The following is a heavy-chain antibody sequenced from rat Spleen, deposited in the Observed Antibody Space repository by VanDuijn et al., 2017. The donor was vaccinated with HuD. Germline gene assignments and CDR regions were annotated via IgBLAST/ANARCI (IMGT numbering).Heavy chain of an antibody. CDR1: GFTFSHYD. CDR2: ISYDGSST. CDR3: ARHEGTADY. V-gene: IGHV5-7*01. D-gene: IGHD1-11*01. Sequence: EVQLVESGGGLVQPGRSLKLSCAASGFTFSHYDMAWVRQAPKKGLEWVAFISYDGSSTYYRDSVKGRFTISRDNAKSTLYLQMDSLRSEDTATYYCARHEGTADYWGQGVMVTVSS. J-gene: IGHJ2*01.